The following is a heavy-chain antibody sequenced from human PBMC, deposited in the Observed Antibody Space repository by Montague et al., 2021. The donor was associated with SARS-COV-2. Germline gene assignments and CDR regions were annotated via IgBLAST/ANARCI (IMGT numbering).Heavy chain of an antibody. CDR1: SGSISNYY. J-gene: IGHJ6*02. CDR3: ARSGQFAYGLDV. D-gene: IGHD3-16*01. CDR2: ISHTEST. Sequence: SETLSLTCTVPSGSISNYYWSWIRQPPGEGLEWIGFISHTESTNYNPSLESRVSISIDTSKSQFSLRVRSVTAADTAVYYCARSGQFAYGLDVWGQGTTVTISS. V-gene: IGHV4-59*08.